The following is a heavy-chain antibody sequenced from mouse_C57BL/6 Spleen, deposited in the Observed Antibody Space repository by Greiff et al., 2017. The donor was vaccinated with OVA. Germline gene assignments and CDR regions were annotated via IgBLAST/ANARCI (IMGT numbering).Heavy chain of an antibody. CDR3: AVYDEGNYFDY. Sequence: EVMLVESGGGLVKPGGSLKLSCAASGFTFSSYAMSWVRQTPEKRLEWVATISDGGSYTYYPDNVKGRFTISRDNAKNNLYLQMSHLKSEDTAMYYCAVYDEGNYFDYWSQGTTLTVSS. V-gene: IGHV5-4*03. J-gene: IGHJ2*01. CDR2: ISDGGSYT. D-gene: IGHD2-12*01. CDR1: GFTFSSYA.